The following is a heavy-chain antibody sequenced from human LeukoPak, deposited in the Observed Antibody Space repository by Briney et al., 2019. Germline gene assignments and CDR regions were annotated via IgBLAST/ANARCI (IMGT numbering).Heavy chain of an antibody. CDR1: GFSLSSHD. Sequence: GGSLRLSCAASGFSLSSHDMHWVRQVTGKGLEWVSGISATGDTYYLGFVKGRFTISRENAKNALHLQMNNLRAGDTAVYYCARSGTTMTGDGLDIWGQGTMVTVSS. J-gene: IGHJ3*02. CDR3: ARSGTTMTGDGLDI. D-gene: IGHD4-17*01. CDR2: ISATGDT. V-gene: IGHV3-13*04.